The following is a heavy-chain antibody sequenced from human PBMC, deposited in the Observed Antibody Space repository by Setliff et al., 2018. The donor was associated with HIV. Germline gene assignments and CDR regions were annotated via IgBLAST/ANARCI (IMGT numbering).Heavy chain of an antibody. Sequence: GASVKVSCKASGYTFTGHYLHWVRQAPGQGLEWLGWLNPNSGDAIYAQNFQGRVTMTRDTSINAAYMELRGLRSDDTAVYYCARNFGLSPSGKYYYYYGMDIWGQGTTVTVSS. CDR3: ARNFGLSPSGKYYYYYGMDI. CDR1: GYTFTGHY. CDR2: LNPNSGDA. J-gene: IGHJ6*02. V-gene: IGHV1-2*02. D-gene: IGHD3-10*01.